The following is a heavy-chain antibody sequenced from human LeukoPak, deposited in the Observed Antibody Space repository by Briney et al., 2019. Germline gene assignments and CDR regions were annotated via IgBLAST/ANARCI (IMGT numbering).Heavy chain of an antibody. Sequence: ASVKVSCKASVYTFTGYYMHWVRQAPGQGLEWMGWINPNSGGTNYAQKFQGRVTMTRDTSISTAYMELSRLRSDDTAVYYCARDPLGVVVVAATFDYWGQGTLVTVSS. J-gene: IGHJ4*02. V-gene: IGHV1-2*02. D-gene: IGHD2-15*01. CDR1: VYTFTGYY. CDR3: ARDPLGVVVVAATFDY. CDR2: INPNSGGT.